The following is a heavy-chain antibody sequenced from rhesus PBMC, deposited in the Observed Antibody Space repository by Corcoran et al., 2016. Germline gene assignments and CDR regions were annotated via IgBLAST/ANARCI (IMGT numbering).Heavy chain of an antibody. Sequence: QVQLQESGPGLVKPSETLSLTFAVSGGSISSSNWWSWIRQPPGKGLEWIGYISGSSGSTYYNPSLKSRVTISTDTSKNQFSLKLSSVTAADTAVYYCARLSCSSTYCSGWYYYGLDSWGQGVVVTVSS. CDR3: ARLSCSSTYCSGWYYYGLDS. CDR2: ISGSSGST. V-gene: IGHV4-65*01. CDR1: GGSISSSNW. J-gene: IGHJ6*01. D-gene: IGHD2-15*01.